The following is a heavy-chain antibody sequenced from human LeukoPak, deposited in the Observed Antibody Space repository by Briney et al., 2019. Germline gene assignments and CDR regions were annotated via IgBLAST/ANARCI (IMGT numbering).Heavy chain of an antibody. D-gene: IGHD5-24*01. CDR2: ISGSAGYT. CDR3: ARDTGLEMATIKYYFDY. V-gene: IGHV3-23*01. J-gene: IGHJ4*02. CDR1: GFTFSSHA. Sequence: GGSLRLSCAATGFTFSSHAMSWVRQAPGKGLEWVSGISGSAGYTYYAVSVKGRFTISRDNSRNTLLLQMNSLRVEDTAVYYCARDTGLEMATIKYYFDYWGQGTLVTVSS.